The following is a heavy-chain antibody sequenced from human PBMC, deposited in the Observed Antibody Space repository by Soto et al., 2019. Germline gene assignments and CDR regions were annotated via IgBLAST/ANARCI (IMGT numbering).Heavy chain of an antibody. CDR2: INTDGGRT. J-gene: IGHJ4*02. CDR3: ARVLEWELYDN. Sequence: EVQLVESGGGLVQPGGSLRLSCAASGFTFTSYWMHWVRQAPGKGLVWVSRINTDGGRTSYADSVKGRFTISRNNAKKTVYLQMYSLRAEDTAVYYCARVLEWELYDNWGQGTLVTVSS. D-gene: IGHD1-26*01. V-gene: IGHV3-74*01. CDR1: GFTFTSYW.